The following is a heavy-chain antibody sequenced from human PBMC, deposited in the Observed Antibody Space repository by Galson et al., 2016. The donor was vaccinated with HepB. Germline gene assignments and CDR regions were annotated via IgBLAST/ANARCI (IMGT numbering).Heavy chain of an antibody. CDR1: GYTFTNYG. V-gene: IGHV1-18*01. CDR3: ARLKWGLLEDY. CDR2: VSAYSGNT. Sequence: SVKVSCKASGYTFTNYGISWVRQAPGQGLEWVGWVSAYSGNTNYAQRLQGRVTMTTDTYTSTVYMELRSLRSDDTAMYYCARLKWGLLEDYWGQGTLVTVSS. J-gene: IGHJ4*02. D-gene: IGHD1-26*01.